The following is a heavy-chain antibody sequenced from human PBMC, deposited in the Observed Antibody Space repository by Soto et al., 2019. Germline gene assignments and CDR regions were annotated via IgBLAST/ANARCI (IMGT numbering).Heavy chain of an antibody. V-gene: IGHV3-30*18. D-gene: IGHD3-10*01. CDR1: GFTFSSYG. J-gene: IGHJ6*02. Sequence: GGSLRLSCAASGFTFSSYGMHWVRQAPGKGLEWVAVISYDGSNKYYADSVKGRFTISRDNSKNTLYLQMNSLRAEDTAVYYCAKDITMVRTTPVHYYYYGMDVWGQGTTVTVSS. CDR3: AKDITMVRTTPVHYYYYGMDV. CDR2: ISYDGSNK.